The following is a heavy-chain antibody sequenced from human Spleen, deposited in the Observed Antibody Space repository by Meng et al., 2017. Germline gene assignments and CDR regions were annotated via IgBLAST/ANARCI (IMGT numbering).Heavy chain of an antibody. Sequence: GESLKISCAASGFSFSDYYMSWIRQAPGKGLEWVSYISSSGSTIYYADSVKGRFTVSRDNAKNSLYLQMNSLRAEDTAVYYCAREGVRACSGGSCYSAYYYYGMDVWGQGTTVTVSS. CDR1: GFSFSDYY. CDR2: ISSSGSTI. V-gene: IGHV3-11*04. J-gene: IGHJ6*02. D-gene: IGHD2-15*01. CDR3: AREGVRACSGGSCYSAYYYYGMDV.